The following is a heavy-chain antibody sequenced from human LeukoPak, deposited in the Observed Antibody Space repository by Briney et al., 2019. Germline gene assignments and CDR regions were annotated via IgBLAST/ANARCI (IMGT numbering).Heavy chain of an antibody. V-gene: IGHV3-7*01. CDR1: GFTFSSYW. Sequence: PGGSLILSCAASGFTFSSYWMSWVRPAPGKGLEWVANINQDGSYKYYVDSVKGRFTISRDNAKNSLYLQMNSLRAEDTAVFYCARHLFGCTSTSCSSSWGQGTLVTVSS. D-gene: IGHD2-2*01. CDR3: ARHLFGCTSTSCSSS. CDR2: INQDGSYK. J-gene: IGHJ5*02.